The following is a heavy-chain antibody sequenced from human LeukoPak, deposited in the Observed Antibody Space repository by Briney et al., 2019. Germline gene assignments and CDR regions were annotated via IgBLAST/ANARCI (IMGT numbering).Heavy chain of an antibody. CDR1: GGSISSSSYY. D-gene: IGHD3-3*01. CDR2: IYYSGST. V-gene: IGHV4-39*07. CDR3: ARGGPNDFWSVYYYSYYYMDV. Sequence: SETLSLTCTVSGGSISSSSYYWGWIRQPPGKGLEWIGSIYYSGSTYYNPSLKSRGTISVDTSKNQFSLKLSSFTAADTAVYYCARGGPNDFWSVYYYSYYYMDVWAKGPRSPSP. J-gene: IGHJ6*03.